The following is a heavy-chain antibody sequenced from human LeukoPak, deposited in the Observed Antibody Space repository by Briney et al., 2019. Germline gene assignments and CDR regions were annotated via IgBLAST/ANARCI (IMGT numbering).Heavy chain of an antibody. Sequence: PSETLSLTCAVYGGSLNGHYWSWIRQPPGKGLEWIGEGSESGGTKFNPSLKSRVTISVDTSKNQFSLKLSSVTAADTAVYYCASPSPGFDPWGQGTLVTVSS. CDR2: GSESGGT. CDR3: ASPSPGFDP. CDR1: GGSLNGHY. V-gene: IGHV4-34*01. J-gene: IGHJ5*02.